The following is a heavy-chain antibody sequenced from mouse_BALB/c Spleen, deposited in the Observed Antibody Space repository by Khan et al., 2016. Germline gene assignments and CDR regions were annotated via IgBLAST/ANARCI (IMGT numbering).Heavy chain of an antibody. J-gene: IGHJ2*01. Sequence: EVQLQESGPSLVKPSQTLSLTCSVTGDSITSGYWNWIRKFPGNKLEYMGYISYSGSTYYNPSLNSRISIIRDTSKSQYYLQLHSVTTEDTATDYGADYCASFFDKWGQGTTLTVSS. CDR2: ISYSGST. CDR1: GDSITSGY. V-gene: IGHV3-8*02. CDR3: ADYCASFFDK. D-gene: IGHD1-1*01.